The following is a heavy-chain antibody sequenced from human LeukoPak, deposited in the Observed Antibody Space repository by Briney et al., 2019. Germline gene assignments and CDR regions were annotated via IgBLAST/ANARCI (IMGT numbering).Heavy chain of an antibody. V-gene: IGHV1-2*02. CDR3: ARYWACSGGSCYPGVGFDY. J-gene: IGHJ4*02. Sequence: ASVKVSCKASGYTFTGYYMHLVRQAPGQGLEWMGWINPNSGGTNYAQKFQGRVTMTMDTSISTAYMELSRLRSDDTAVYYCARYWACSGGSCYPGVGFDYWGQGTPVTVSS. CDR1: GYTFTGYY. D-gene: IGHD2-15*01. CDR2: INPNSGGT.